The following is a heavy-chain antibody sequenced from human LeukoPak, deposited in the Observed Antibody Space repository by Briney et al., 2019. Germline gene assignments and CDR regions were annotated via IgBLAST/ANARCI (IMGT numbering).Heavy chain of an antibody. D-gene: IGHD3-22*01. CDR1: GYTFTSYG. CDR2: ISAYNGNT. J-gene: IGHJ4*02. Sequence: ASVKVSCKASGYTFTSYGISWVRQAPGQGLEWMGWISAYNGNTNYAQKLQGRVTMTTDTSTSTAYMELRSLRSDDTAVYYCARDPYSMIVVVITPLDYWGQGTLVTVSS. V-gene: IGHV1-18*01. CDR3: ARDPYSMIVVVITPLDY.